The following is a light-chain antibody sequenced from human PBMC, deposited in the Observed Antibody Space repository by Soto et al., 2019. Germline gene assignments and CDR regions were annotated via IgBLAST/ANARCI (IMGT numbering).Light chain of an antibody. CDR1: SSDIGGYEY. J-gene: IGLJ2*01. V-gene: IGLV2-8*01. Sequence: QSALTQPPSASGSPGQSVTISCTGSSSDIGGYEYVSWYQQHLGKAPKLMIYDVTKRPSGVPDRFSGSKSGNTASLTVSGLQAEDEADYYCSSYAGTNNLLFGGGTKLTVL. CDR2: DVT. CDR3: SSYAGTNNLL.